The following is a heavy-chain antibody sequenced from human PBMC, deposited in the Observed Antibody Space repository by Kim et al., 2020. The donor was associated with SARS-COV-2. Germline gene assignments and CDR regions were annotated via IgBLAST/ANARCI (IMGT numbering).Heavy chain of an antibody. J-gene: IGHJ4*02. CDR3: ARDLGIAAAGFDY. CDR1: GFTFSSYS. CDR2: ISSSSSYI. V-gene: IGHV3-21*01. D-gene: IGHD6-13*01. Sequence: GGSLRLSCAASGFTFSSYSMNWVRQAPGKGLEWVSSISSSSSYIYYADSVKGRFTISRDNAKNSLYLQMNSLRAEDTAVYYCARDLGIAAAGFDYWGQGTLVTVSS.